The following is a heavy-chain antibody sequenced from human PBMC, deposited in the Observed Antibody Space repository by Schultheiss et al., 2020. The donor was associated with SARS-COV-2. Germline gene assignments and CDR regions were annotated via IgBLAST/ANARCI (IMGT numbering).Heavy chain of an antibody. CDR2: INPSGGST. V-gene: IGHV1-46*01. Sequence: GGSLRLSCKASGGTFSSYAISWVRQAPGQGLEWMGIINPSGGSTSYAQKFQGRVTMTRDTSTSTVYMELSSLRSEDTAVYYCARGGYSYGTPSYYFDYWGQGTLVTVSS. CDR3: ARGGYSYGTPSYYFDY. D-gene: IGHD5-18*01. J-gene: IGHJ4*02. CDR1: GGTFSSYA.